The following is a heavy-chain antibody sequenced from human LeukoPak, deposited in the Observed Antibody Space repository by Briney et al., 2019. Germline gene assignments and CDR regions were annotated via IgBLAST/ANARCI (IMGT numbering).Heavy chain of an antibody. Sequence: SESLSLTCTVSGGSFSSSSYYWGWIRQPPGQGLEWFGSIDYSGSTYYNPSLKSRVTISEDTSKNQFSLKLTSVTAADTAVYYCASELGSSLPNWFDPWGQGTLVTVSS. D-gene: IGHD6-13*01. CDR1: GGSFSSSSYY. V-gene: IGHV4-39*01. J-gene: IGHJ5*02. CDR3: ASELGSSLPNWFDP. CDR2: IDYSGST.